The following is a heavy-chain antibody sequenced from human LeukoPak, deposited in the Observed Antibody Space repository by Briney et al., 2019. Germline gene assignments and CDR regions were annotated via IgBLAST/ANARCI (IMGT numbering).Heavy chain of an antibody. Sequence: MTSETLSLTCTVSGGSISSYYWSWIRQPPGKGLEWIGYIYYSGSTNYNPSLKSRVTISVDKSNNQFSLQLSSVTVADTAVYYCARDLYGLVANYWGQGTLVTVSS. D-gene: IGHD2-8*01. J-gene: IGHJ4*02. CDR3: ARDLYGLVANY. V-gene: IGHV4-59*12. CDR2: IYYSGST. CDR1: GGSISSYY.